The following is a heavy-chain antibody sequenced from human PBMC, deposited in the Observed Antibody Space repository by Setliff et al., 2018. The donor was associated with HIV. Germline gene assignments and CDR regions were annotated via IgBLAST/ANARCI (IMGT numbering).Heavy chain of an antibody. J-gene: IGHJ4*02. CDR2: ISYGAST. V-gene: IGHV4-59*08. CDR3: AGITVVTPYYFDY. D-gene: IGHD2-21*02. CDR1: GASISNYY. Sequence: PSETLSLTCTVSGASISNYYWSWLRQPPGKGLEWLGYISYGASTNYNPSLKSRVSMSLDTSKNQFSLNLNSVTAADTAVYYCAGITVVTPYYFDYWGQGTLVTVSS.